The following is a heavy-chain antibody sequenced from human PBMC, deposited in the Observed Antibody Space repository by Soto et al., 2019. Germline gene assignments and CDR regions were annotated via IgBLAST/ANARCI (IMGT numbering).Heavy chain of an antibody. CDR1: GYTLNTYG. CDR3: AIGYCTNISCDAAEYAHR. Sequence: QVQLVQSGPEVKKPGASVKVSCKVSGYTLNTYGLTWVRQAPGQGLEWMGWLSGYSGDAKYAQKFQDRVAMTTDTSAGTAYLALKSLRSDDTGVDFCAIGYCTNISCDAAEYAHRGGQGTPVTVSP. D-gene: IGHD2-2*03. J-gene: IGHJ1*01. V-gene: IGHV1-18*01. CDR2: LSGYSGDA.